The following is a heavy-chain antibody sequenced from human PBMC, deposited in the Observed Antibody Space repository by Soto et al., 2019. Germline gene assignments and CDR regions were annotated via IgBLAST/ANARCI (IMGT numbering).Heavy chain of an antibody. CDR2: MRADSGDS. J-gene: IGHJ5*02. V-gene: IGHV1-8*01. CDR1: GDTFTNFD. Sequence: QVQLVQPGTEVRKPGASVKVSCEPSGDTFTNFDLNWVRQAGGQGLEWIGWMRADSGDSGHARKFQGRVTLTRDTSRSTAYMELSSLRAEDTAVYYCARYIYGQGFKAWGQGTLVFVSS. D-gene: IGHD4-17*01. CDR3: ARYIYGQGFKA.